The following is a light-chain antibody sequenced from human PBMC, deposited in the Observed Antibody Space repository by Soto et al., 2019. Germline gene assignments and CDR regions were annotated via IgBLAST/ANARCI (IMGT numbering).Light chain of an antibody. J-gene: IGLJ2*01. CDR1: NSSIGAGYD. Sequence: QSVLTQPPSVSGAPGQRVTISCTGSNSSIGAGYDVDWYQQLPGRAPKLLIYGNTNRPSGVPDRFSGSKSGTSASLAITGLQAEDEADYYCLSFDSSLSVVFGGGTKLTVL. CDR2: GNT. V-gene: IGLV1-40*01. CDR3: LSFDSSLSVV.